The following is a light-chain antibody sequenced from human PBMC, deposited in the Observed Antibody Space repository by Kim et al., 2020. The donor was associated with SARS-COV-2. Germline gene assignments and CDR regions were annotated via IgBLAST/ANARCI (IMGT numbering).Light chain of an antibody. CDR1: SGNSSYA. J-gene: IGLJ2*01. Sequence: LGAAVKLTCTLSSGNSSYAIAWHQQQPEKGPRYLMKLNSDGSHSKGDGIPDRFSGSSSGAERYLTISSRQSEDEADYYCQTWGTVVFGGGTQLTVL. V-gene: IGLV4-69*01. CDR3: QTWGTVV. CDR2: LNSDGSH.